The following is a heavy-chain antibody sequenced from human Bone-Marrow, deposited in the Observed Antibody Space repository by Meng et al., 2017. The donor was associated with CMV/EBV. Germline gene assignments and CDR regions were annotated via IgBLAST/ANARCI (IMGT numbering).Heavy chain of an antibody. V-gene: IGHV3-9*01. CDR2: ISWNSGSI. CDR1: GFTFDDYA. J-gene: IGHJ4*02. Sequence: SLKISCAASGFTFDDYAMHWVRQAPGKGLEWVSGISWNSGSIGYADSVKGRFTISRDNAKNTLYLQMNSLRAEDTAVYYCARDQVWQQLVYYFDYWGQGTLVTVSS. CDR3: ARDQVWQQLVYYFDY. D-gene: IGHD6-13*01.